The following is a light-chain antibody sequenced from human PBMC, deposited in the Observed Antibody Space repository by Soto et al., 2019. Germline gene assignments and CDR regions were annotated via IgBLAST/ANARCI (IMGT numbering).Light chain of an antibody. Sequence: QSALTQPPSASGSPGQPVTISCTGTSSDVGGYNYVSWYQQHPGKAPKLMIYEVSKRPSGVPDRFSGSKSGNTASLTVSGLQAEDEAEYYCTSYAGSNNYVYGTGTKVTVL. CDR1: SSDVGGYNY. V-gene: IGLV2-8*01. CDR3: TSYAGSNNYV. CDR2: EVS. J-gene: IGLJ1*01.